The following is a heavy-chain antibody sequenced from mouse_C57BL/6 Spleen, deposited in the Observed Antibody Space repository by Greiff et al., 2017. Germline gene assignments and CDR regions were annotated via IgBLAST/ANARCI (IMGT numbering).Heavy chain of an antibody. D-gene: IGHD1-1*01. J-gene: IGHJ3*01. Sequence: VQLQQSGPGLVKPSQSLSLTCSVTGYSITSGYYWNWIRQFPGNKLEWMGYISYDGSNKYNPSLKNRISITRDTSKNQFFLKLNSVTTEDTATYYCATYGGFAYWGQGTLVTVSA. CDR2: ISYDGSN. V-gene: IGHV3-6*01. CDR1: GYSITSGYY. CDR3: ATYGGFAY.